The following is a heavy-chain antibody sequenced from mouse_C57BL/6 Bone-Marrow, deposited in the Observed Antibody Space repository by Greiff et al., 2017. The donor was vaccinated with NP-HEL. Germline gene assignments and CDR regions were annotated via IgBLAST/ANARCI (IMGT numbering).Heavy chain of an antibody. CDR3: TAWLLDALNV. V-gene: IGHV6-3*01. J-gene: IGHJ1*03. CDR2: IRLKSDNYAT. CDR1: GFTFSNYW. Sequence: EVKLEESGGGLVQPGGSMKLSCVASGFTFSNYWMNWVRQSPEKGLEWVAQIRLKSDNYATHYAESVKGRFTISRDDSKSSGYLQMNNLMAEDTGMYYCTAWLLDALNVWGTGTTVTVSS. D-gene: IGHD2-3*01.